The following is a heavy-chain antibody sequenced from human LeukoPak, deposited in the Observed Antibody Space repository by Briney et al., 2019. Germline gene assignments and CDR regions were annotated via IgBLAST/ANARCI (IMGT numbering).Heavy chain of an antibody. V-gene: IGHV3-48*01. CDR3: AKDGLYFDGSTHIYYFDS. CDR2: ISDTGTTL. CDR1: GFTFSTYN. Sequence: GGSLRLSCAASGFTFSTYNMNWVRQAPGKGLEWVSYISDTGTTLYYADSVKDRFTISRDNSRSTLYLQMDSLTAEDTALYYCAKDGLYFDGSTHIYYFDSWGQGTLVAVSS. D-gene: IGHD3-9*01. J-gene: IGHJ4*02.